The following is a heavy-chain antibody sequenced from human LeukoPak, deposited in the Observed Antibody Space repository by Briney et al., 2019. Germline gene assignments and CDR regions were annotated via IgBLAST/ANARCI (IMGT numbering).Heavy chain of an antibody. J-gene: IGHJ4*02. CDR1: GFTFSSYA. CDR2: ISGSGGST. D-gene: IGHD5-12*01. Sequence: GGSLRLSCAASGFTFSSYAMSWVRQAPGKGLEWVSAISGSGGSTYYADSVKGRFTISRDNAKNSLYLQMNSLRAEDTAVYYCARALYSGYDYRYWGQGTLVTVSS. CDR3: ARALYSGYDYRY. V-gene: IGHV3-23*01.